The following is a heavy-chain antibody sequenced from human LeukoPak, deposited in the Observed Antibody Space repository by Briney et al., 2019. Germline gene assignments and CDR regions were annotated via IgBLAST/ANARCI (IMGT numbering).Heavy chain of an antibody. CDR2: INHSGST. CDR3: ASGPRSNWFDP. J-gene: IGHJ5*02. V-gene: IGHV4-34*01. CDR1: GGSFRGYY. Sequence: PSETLSLTCVRYGGSFRGYYWSWIRQPPGKGLEWIGEINHSGSTNYNPSLKSRVTISVDTSKNQFSLKLSSMTAADTAVYYCASGPRSNWFDPWGQGTLVTVSS.